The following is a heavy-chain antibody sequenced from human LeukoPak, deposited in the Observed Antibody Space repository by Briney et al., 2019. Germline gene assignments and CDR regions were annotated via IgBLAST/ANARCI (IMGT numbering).Heavy chain of an antibody. CDR3: ARGLNYYGSGSYRDWFDP. CDR2: INPNSGGT. Sequence: ASVKVSCKASGYTFTGYYMHWVRQAPGQGLEWMGWINPNSGGTNYAQKFQGWVTMTRDTSISTAYMELSRLRSDDTAVYYRARGLNYYGSGSYRDWFDPWGQGTLVTVSS. J-gene: IGHJ5*02. CDR1: GYTFTGYY. D-gene: IGHD3-10*01. V-gene: IGHV1-2*04.